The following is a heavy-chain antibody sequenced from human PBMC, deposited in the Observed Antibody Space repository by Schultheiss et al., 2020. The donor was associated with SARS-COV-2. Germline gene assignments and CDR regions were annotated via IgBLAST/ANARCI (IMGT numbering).Heavy chain of an antibody. Sequence: SETLSLTCAVYGGSFSGYYWSWIRQPPGKGLEWIGEINHSGSTNYNPSLKSRVTISVDTSKNQFSLKLSSVTAADTAVYYCARAGPTVAALDSWGPGTLVTVSS. D-gene: IGHD6-19*01. CDR2: INHSGST. J-gene: IGHJ4*02. V-gene: IGHV4-34*01. CDR1: GGSFSGYY. CDR3: ARAGPTVAALDS.